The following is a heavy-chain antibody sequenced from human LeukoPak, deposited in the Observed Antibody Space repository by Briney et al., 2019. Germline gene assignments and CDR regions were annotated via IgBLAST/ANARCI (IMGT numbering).Heavy chain of an antibody. CDR3: ARGSLTRITIFGVVAPRYYYYGMDV. J-gene: IGHJ6*02. CDR2: INHSGST. V-gene: IGHV4-34*01. D-gene: IGHD3-3*01. Sequence: SGTLSLTCAVYGGSFSGYYWSWIRQPPGKGLEWIGEINHSGSTNYKPSLKSRVTISVDTSKNQFSLKLSSVTAADTAVYYCARGSLTRITIFGVVAPRYYYYGMDVWGQGTTVTVSS. CDR1: GGSFSGYY.